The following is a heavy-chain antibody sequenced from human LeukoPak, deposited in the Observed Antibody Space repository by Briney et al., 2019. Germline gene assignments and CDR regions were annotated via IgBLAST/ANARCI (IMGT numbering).Heavy chain of an antibody. CDR2: IYPGDSDT. J-gene: IGHJ6*02. D-gene: IGHD3-9*01. Sequence: GESLKISCKGSGYSFTSYWIGWVRQMPRKGLEWMGIIYPGDSDTGYSPSFQGQVTISADKSISTAYLQWSSLKASDTAMYYCARHPATYYDILTGYNYGMDVWGQGTTVTVSS. V-gene: IGHV5-51*01. CDR3: ARHPATYYDILTGYNYGMDV. CDR1: GYSFTSYW.